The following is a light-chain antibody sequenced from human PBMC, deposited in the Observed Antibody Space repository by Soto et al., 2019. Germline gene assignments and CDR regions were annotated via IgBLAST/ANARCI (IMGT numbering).Light chain of an antibody. Sequence: DIQMTQSPSSLSASVGDRVTITCRASQSINSYLNWYQQKPGKAPKLLIYAASSLQSGVPSRFSGSGSGTDFTLTISSLQPEDFATYDGKHSYSTPISFGQGTRREIK. CDR1: QSINSY. V-gene: IGKV1-39*01. CDR2: AAS. J-gene: IGKJ5*01. CDR3: KHSYSTPIS.